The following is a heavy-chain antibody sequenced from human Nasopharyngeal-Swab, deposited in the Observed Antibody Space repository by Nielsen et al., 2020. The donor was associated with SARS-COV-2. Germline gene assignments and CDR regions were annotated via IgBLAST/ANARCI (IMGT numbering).Heavy chain of an antibody. Sequence: SETLSLTCTVSGGSISSYYWSWIRQPPGKGLEWIGSIYYSGSTYYNPSLKSRVTISVDTSKNQFSLKLSSVTAADTAVYYCARPDSSSSWSWFDPWGQGTLVTVSS. CDR1: GGSISSYY. V-gene: IGHV4-59*05. D-gene: IGHD6-6*01. CDR3: ARPDSSSSWSWFDP. CDR2: IYYSGST. J-gene: IGHJ5*02.